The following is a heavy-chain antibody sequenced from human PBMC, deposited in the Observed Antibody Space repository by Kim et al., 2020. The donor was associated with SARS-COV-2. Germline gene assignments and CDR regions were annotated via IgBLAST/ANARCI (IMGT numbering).Heavy chain of an antibody. CDR3: ARDQQGFDY. V-gene: IGHV3-33*01. CDR2: IWYDGYNK. D-gene: IGHD6-13*01. Sequence: GGSLRLSCAASGFTFSSYGMHWVRQAPGKGLEWVAVIWYDGYNKYYADSVEGRFTISRDNSKNTLYLQLHSLRAEDTAVYYCARDQQGFDYWGQGTLVTVSA. CDR1: GFTFSSYG. J-gene: IGHJ4*02.